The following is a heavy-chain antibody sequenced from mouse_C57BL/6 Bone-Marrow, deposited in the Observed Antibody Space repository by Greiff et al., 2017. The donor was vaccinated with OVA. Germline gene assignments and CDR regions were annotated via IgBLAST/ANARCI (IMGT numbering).Heavy chain of an antibody. V-gene: IGHV1-5*01. CDR1: GYTFTSYW. J-gene: IGHJ1*03. D-gene: IGHD1-1*02. CDR2: IYPGNSDT. CDR3: TRLWWEDFDV. Sequence: VQLQQSGTVLARPGASVKMSCKTSGYTFTSYWMHWVKQRPGQGLEWIGAIYPGNSDTSYNQKFKGKAKLTAVTSASTAYMALSSLTNEDSAVYYCTRLWWEDFDVWGTGTTVTVSS.